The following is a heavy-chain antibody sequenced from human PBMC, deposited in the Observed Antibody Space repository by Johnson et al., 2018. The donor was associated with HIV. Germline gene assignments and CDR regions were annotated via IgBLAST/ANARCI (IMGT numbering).Heavy chain of an antibody. D-gene: IGHD3-22*01. CDR2: LRYDGSIT. Sequence: QVQLVESGGGVVQPGGSLRLSCAASGFTFSNYGMHWVRQAPGKGLEWVAFLRYDGSITYYLDSVKGRFTISRDNSKNTLYLQMNSLRAEDTAVYYCAKGHSSGYPKDAFDMWGQGTMVIVSS. CDR1: GFTFSNYG. J-gene: IGHJ3*02. V-gene: IGHV3-30*02. CDR3: AKGHSSGYPKDAFDM.